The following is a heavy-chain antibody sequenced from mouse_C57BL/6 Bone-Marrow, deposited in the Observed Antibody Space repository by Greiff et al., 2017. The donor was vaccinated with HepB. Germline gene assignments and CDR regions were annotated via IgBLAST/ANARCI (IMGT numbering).Heavy chain of an antibody. D-gene: IGHD1-1*02. J-gene: IGHJ2*01. CDR3: PHYSYYFDY. Sequence: ESGAELVRPGASVTLSCKASGYTFTDYEMHWVKQTPVHGLEWIGAIDPETGGTAYNQKFKGKAILTADKSSSTAYMELRSLTSEDSAVYYCPHYSYYFDYWGQGTTLTVSS. CDR2: IDPETGGT. CDR1: GYTFTDYE. V-gene: IGHV1-15*01.